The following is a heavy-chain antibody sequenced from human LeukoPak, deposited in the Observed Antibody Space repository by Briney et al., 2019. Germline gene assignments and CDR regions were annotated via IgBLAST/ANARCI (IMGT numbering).Heavy chain of an antibody. CDR2: ISGSSNKI. CDR1: GLTFSTST. J-gene: IGHJ5*02. V-gene: IGHV3-21*01. Sequence: GGSLRLSCAASGLTFSTSTMNWVRQAPGKGLEWMSSISGSSNKIYYADSVKGRFTISRDNAKNSLYLQMNSLRAEDTAVYYCARIPNSANFPNWFDPWGQGTLVTVSS. D-gene: IGHD4/OR15-4a*01. CDR3: ARIPNSANFPNWFDP.